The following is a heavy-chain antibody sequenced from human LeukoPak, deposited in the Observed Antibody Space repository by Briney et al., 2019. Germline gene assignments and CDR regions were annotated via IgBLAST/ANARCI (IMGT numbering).Heavy chain of an antibody. CDR3: ARGLRDEERHYGYYYMDV. V-gene: IGHV4-4*09. CDR2: FYTSAYT. J-gene: IGHJ6*03. D-gene: IGHD3-22*01. CDR1: GDSVSGYY. Sequence: SDTLSLTCTVSGDSVSGYYGSWIRQPPGKGLEWIGYFYTSAYTNYNPSLKSRVTMSVDTSKNQFSLKLTSVTAADTAVYYCARGLRDEERHYGYYYMDVWGKGTTVTVSS.